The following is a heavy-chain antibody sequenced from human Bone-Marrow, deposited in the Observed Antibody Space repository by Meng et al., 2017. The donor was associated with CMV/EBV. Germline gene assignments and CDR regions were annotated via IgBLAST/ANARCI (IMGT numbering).Heavy chain of an antibody. V-gene: IGHV1-18*01. CDR2: ISAYSGNT. CDR3: ARDYVVRKVYSAY. CDR1: GYTFSNYG. J-gene: IGHJ4*02. Sequence: ASVKVSCKGSGYTFSNYGFSWVRQAPGQGPEWIGWISAYSGNTNYAQKFQGRLTLTTDVSTSTAYMELRGLRFDDTAVYYCARDYVVRKVYSAYWGQGTLVTVSS. D-gene: IGHD3-10*01.